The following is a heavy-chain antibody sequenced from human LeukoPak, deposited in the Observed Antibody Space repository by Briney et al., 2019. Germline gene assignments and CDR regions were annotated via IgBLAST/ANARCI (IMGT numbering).Heavy chain of an antibody. D-gene: IGHD6-13*01. V-gene: IGHV1-69*05. Sequence: SVKVSCTASGGTFTSYAISWVRQAPGQGLEWMGGIIPIFGTANYAQKFQGRVSMTRDTSINTAYMELGSLRSEDTAVYYCARDARGAAAAEDPFDIWGQETMVTVSS. CDR1: GGTFTSYA. J-gene: IGHJ3*02. CDR2: IIPIFGTA. CDR3: ARDARGAAAAEDPFDI.